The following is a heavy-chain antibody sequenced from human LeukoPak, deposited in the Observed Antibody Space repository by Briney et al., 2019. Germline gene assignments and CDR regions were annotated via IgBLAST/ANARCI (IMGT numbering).Heavy chain of an antibody. Sequence: GGSLRLSCAASGFTFSSYGMHWVRQAPGKGLEWASAISGSGGSAYYADSVKGRFTISRDNSKNTLYLQMNSLRAEDTAVYYCARDDSSSWYPGAFDIWGQGTMVTVSS. CDR2: ISGSGGSA. CDR1: GFTFSSYG. V-gene: IGHV3-23*01. J-gene: IGHJ3*02. D-gene: IGHD6-13*01. CDR3: ARDDSSSWYPGAFDI.